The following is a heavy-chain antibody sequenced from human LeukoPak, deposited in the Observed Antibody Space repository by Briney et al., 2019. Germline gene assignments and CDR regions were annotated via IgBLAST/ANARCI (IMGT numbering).Heavy chain of an antibody. D-gene: IGHD2-2*01. CDR3: AREGVVVPAAIPYYYYYYMDV. J-gene: IGHJ6*03. CDR1: GFTFSSYS. CDR2: ISSSSTI. Sequence: PGGSLRLSCAASGFTFSSYSMNWVRQAPGKGLEWVSYISSSSTIYYADSVKGRFTISRDNAKNSLYLQMNSLRAEDTAVYYCAREGVVVPAAIPYYYYYYMDVWGKGTTVTVSS. V-gene: IGHV3-48*04.